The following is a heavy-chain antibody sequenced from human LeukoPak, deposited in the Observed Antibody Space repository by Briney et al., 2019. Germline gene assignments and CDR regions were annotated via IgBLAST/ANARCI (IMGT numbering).Heavy chain of an antibody. CDR1: GFTFSSYA. V-gene: IGHV3-23*01. J-gene: IGHJ4*02. CDR3: AKVAQYRYDFWSGYPAYYFDY. D-gene: IGHD3-3*01. CDR2: ISGSGGST. Sequence: GGSLRLSCAASGFTFSSYAMSWVRQAPGKGLEWVSAISGSGGSTCYADSVKGRFTISRDNSKNTLYLQMNSLRAEDTAVYYCAKVAQYRYDFWSGYPAYYFDYWGQGTLVTVSS.